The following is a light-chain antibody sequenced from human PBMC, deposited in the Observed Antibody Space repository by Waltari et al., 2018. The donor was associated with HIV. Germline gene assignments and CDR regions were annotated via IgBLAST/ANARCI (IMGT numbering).Light chain of an antibody. CDR3: SSYTCTSTVYV. V-gene: IGLV2-14*03. J-gene: IGLJ1*01. CDR1: SRDVGGYNS. CDR2: AVS. Sequence: QSALTQPASVSGSPGQSITISCTGTSRDVGGYNSVSWYQLHPGKAPKLMIYAVSNRPSGVSNRFSGSKSDNTASLTISGLQAEDEADYYCSSYTCTSTVYVFGTGTEVTVL.